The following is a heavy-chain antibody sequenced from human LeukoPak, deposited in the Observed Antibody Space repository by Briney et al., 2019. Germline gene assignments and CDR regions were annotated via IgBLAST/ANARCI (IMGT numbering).Heavy chain of an antibody. V-gene: IGHV1-24*01. CDR3: ATNYGDYVPSTFDY. CDR2: FEPEDGET. Sequence: ASVKVSCKVSGYTLTELSMHWVRQAPGKGLEWMGGFEPEDGETIYAQKFQGRVTMTEDTSTDTAYMELSSLRSEDTAVYYCATNYGDYVPSTFDYWGQGTLVTVSS. CDR1: GYTLTELS. D-gene: IGHD4-17*01. J-gene: IGHJ4*02.